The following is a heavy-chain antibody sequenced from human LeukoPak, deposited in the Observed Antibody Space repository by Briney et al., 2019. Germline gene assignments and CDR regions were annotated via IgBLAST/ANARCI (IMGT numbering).Heavy chain of an antibody. J-gene: IGHJ4*02. CDR2: INQDGSEK. CDR1: GFTFSTYW. CDR3: ARDKQVGATLLDC. Sequence: GGSLRLSCAASGFTFSTYWMSWVRQAPGEGLELVATINQDGSEKYYVDSVKGRFTISRDNAKHSLYLQIDSLRAEDTAMFYCARDKQVGATLLDCWGQGTLVTVSS. D-gene: IGHD1-26*01. V-gene: IGHV3-7*01.